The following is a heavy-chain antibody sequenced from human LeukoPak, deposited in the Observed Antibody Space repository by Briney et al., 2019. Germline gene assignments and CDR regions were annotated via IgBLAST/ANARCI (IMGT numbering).Heavy chain of an antibody. V-gene: IGHV5-51*01. CDR1: GYSFTDYW. CDR3: ARTDYYYYTMDV. CDR2: IHPSDSDT. Sequence: GESLKISCKGSGYSFTDYWIGWVRQMPGKGLEWMGIIHPSDSDTGYSPSFQGQVTISADKSISTAYLQWSSLKASDTAMYYCARTDYYYYTMDVWGQGTTVTVSS. D-gene: IGHD2-21*02. J-gene: IGHJ6*02.